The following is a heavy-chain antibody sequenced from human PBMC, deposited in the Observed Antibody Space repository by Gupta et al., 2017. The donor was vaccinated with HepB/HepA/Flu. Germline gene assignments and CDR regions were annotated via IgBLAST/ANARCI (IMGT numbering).Heavy chain of an antibody. J-gene: IGHJ4*02. CDR2: IKQDGSEK. CDR1: GFTFSSYW. CDR3: ARDSYYYDSSRVGDY. D-gene: IGHD3-22*01. V-gene: IGHV3-7*01. Sequence: EVQLVESGGGLVQPGGSLRLSCAASGFTFSSYWMSWVRQAPGKGLEWVANIKQDGSEKYYVDSVKGRFTISRDNAKNSLYLQMNSLRAEDTAVYYCARDSYYYDSSRVGDYWGQGTLVTVSS.